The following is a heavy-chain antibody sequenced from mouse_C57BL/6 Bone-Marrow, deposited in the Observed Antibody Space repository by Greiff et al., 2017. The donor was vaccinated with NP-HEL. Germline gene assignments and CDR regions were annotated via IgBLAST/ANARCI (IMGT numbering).Heavy chain of an antibody. CDR1: GYTFTSYT. CDR3: ASGIYYGNFAY. Sequence: VPLQQSGAELARPGASVTMSCKASGYTFTSYTMHWVKQRPGLGLEWIGYITPSSGYTKYNQKFKDKATLTADKSSSTAYMQLSSLTSADTAVYYCASGIYYGNFAYWGQGTLVTVTA. CDR2: ITPSSGYT. J-gene: IGHJ3*01. V-gene: IGHV1-4*01. D-gene: IGHD2-1*01.